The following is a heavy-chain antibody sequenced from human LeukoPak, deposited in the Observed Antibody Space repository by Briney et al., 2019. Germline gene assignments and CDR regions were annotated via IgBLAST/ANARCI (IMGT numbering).Heavy chain of an antibody. CDR3: AKVKAAADITGGFDY. CDR2: ISWNSGSI. J-gene: IGHJ4*02. V-gene: IGHV3-9*01. CDR1: GFTFDDYA. D-gene: IGHD6-13*01. Sequence: PGGSLRLSCAASGFTFDDYAMHWVRQAPGKGLEWVSGISWNSGSIGYADSVKGRFTISRDNAKNSLYLQMNSLRAEDTALYYCAKVKAAADITGGFDYSGQGTLVTVSS.